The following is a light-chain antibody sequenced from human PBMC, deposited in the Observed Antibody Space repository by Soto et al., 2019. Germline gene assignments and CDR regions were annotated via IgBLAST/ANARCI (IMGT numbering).Light chain of an antibody. CDR2: LGS. CDR3: MQALQTPRT. Sequence: DIVMTQSPLSLPVTPGEPASISCRSSQSLLYSNGYNYLDWYLQKAGQPPHLLIYLGSNRASGVPDRFSGSGSGTDFTLKISRVEAEDVGVYYCMQALQTPRTFGGGTKVEIK. J-gene: IGKJ4*01. V-gene: IGKV2-28*01. CDR1: QSLLYSNGYNY.